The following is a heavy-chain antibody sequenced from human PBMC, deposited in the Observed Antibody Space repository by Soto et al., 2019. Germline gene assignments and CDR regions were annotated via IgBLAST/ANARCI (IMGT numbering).Heavy chain of an antibody. CDR2: IDPSDSYT. Sequence: PGESLKISCKGSVYSFTSYWISWVRQMPGKGLEWMGRIDPSDSYTNYSPSFQGHVTISADKSISTAYLQWSSLKASDTAMYYCASIAAATQGGYYYYGMDVWGQGTTVTVSS. J-gene: IGHJ6*02. D-gene: IGHD6-13*01. CDR1: VYSFTSYW. V-gene: IGHV5-10-1*01. CDR3: ASIAAATQGGYYYYGMDV.